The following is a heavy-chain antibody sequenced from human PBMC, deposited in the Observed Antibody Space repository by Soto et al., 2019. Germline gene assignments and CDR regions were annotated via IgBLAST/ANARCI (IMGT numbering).Heavy chain of an antibody. Sequence: QVQLQESGPGLVKPSETLSLTCTVSGGSISSYYWRWIRQPPGKGLEWIGYIYYSGSTNYNPSLRRRVTISVDTSKNQFSLKLSSGTAADTAVYYCARRYGYSFDYWGEGTLVTVSS. CDR1: GGSISSYY. CDR2: IYYSGST. J-gene: IGHJ4*02. CDR3: ARRYGYSFDY. D-gene: IGHD1-1*01. V-gene: IGHV4-59*08.